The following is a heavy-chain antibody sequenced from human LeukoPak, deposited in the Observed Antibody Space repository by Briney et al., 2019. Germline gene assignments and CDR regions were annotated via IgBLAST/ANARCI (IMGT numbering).Heavy chain of an antibody. CDR3: ARGLESSGWYGMDV. CDR1: GGTFSSYA. CDR2: INTSGATT. D-gene: IGHD6-19*01. Sequence: GASVKVSCKASGGTFSSYAISWVRQAPGQGLEWMGIINTSGATTRYGQKFKGRVTATRDTSTSTVYMEMSSLNSEDTAVYYCARGLESSGWYGMDVWGQGTTIIVSS. V-gene: IGHV1-46*01. J-gene: IGHJ6*02.